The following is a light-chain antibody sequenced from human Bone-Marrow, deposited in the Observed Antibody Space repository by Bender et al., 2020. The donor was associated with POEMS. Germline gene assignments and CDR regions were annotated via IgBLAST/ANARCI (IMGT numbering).Light chain of an antibody. J-gene: IGLJ3*02. CDR2: EDD. CDR3: QSYDASNLV. Sequence: LTQPHSVSESPGKTVTLSCTRTGGSIASNYVQWYRQRPGSAPTAVIYEDDQRPSGVPDRFSGSIDSSSNSASLTISRLKTEDEADYYCQSYDASNLVFGGGTKLTVL. V-gene: IGLV6-57*04. CDR1: GGSIASNY.